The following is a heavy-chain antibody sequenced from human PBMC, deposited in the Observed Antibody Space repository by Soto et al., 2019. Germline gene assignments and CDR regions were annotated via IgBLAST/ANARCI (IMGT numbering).Heavy chain of an antibody. CDR2: IKQDGSEK. D-gene: IGHD2-2*01. Sequence: PVGSLRLSCAASGFTFSSYWMSWVRQAPGKGLEWVANIKQDGSEKYYVDSVKGRFTISRDNAKNSLYLQMNSLRAEGTAVYYCARGSPAAIHYYYGMDVWGQGTTVTVSS. J-gene: IGHJ6*02. CDR3: ARGSPAAIHYYYGMDV. V-gene: IGHV3-7*01. CDR1: GFTFSSYW.